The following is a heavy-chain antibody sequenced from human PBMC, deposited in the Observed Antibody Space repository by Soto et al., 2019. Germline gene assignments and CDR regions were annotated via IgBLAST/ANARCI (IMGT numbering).Heavy chain of an antibody. J-gene: IGHJ4*02. D-gene: IGHD6-19*01. CDR3: ARLGIAVAANDY. CDR1: GGSFSGYY. Sequence: QVQLQQWGAGLLKPSETLSLTCAVYGGSFSGYYWSWIRQPPGKGLEWIGEINHSGSTNYNPSLKSRXXIXVXXSKNQFSLKLSSVTAADTAVYYCARLGIAVAANDYWGQGPLVTGSS. V-gene: IGHV4-34*01. CDR2: INHSGST.